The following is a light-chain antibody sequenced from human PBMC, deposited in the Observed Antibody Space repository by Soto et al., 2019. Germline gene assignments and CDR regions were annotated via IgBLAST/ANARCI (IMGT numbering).Light chain of an antibody. CDR2: DVS. CDR1: SSDVGDYNY. J-gene: IGLJ3*02. Sequence: QSVLTQPRSVSGSPGQSVTISCTGTSSDVGDYNYVSWYQQYPGKAPKLVIYDVSKRPSGVPDRFSGSKSGNTASLTISGLQAEDEADYYCCSFAGSYTFWVFGGGTKLTVL. V-gene: IGLV2-11*01. CDR3: CSFAGSYTFWV.